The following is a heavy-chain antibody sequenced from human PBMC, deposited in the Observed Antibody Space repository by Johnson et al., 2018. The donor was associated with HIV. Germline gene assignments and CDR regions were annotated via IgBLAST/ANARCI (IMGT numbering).Heavy chain of an antibody. CDR1: GFTFSNAW. Sequence: VQLVESGGGLVKPGGSLRLSCAASGFTFSNAWMSWVRQAPGKGLEWVGRIRSKANSYATAYAASVKGRFTISRDDSKNTAYLQMNSLKTEDTAVDYCARGRLRSGATDAFDIWGQGTMVTVSS. J-gene: IGHJ3*02. CDR2: IRSKANSYAT. V-gene: IGHV3-73*01. D-gene: IGHD1-26*01. CDR3: ARGRLRSGATDAFDI.